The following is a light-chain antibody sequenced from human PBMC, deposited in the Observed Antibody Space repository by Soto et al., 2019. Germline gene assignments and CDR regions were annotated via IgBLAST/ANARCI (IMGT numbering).Light chain of an antibody. Sequence: QYALTQPASVSGSPGQSITISCTGTSSDVGGYNYVSWYQQHPGKAPKFMIYEVSNRPSGVSNRFSGSKSGNTGSLTISGLQAEDEADYYCSSYTSSSTHWVFGGGTKLTVL. CDR3: SSYTSSSTHWV. CDR1: SSDVGGYNY. V-gene: IGLV2-14*01. J-gene: IGLJ3*02. CDR2: EVS.